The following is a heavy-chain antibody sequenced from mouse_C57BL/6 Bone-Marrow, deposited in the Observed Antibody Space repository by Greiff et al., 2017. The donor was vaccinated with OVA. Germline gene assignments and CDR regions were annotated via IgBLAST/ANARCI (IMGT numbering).Heavy chain of an antibody. D-gene: IGHD1-1*01. Sequence: DVKLVESEGGLVQPGSSMKLSCTASGFTFSDYYMAWVRQVPEKGLEWVANINYDGSSTYYLDSLKSRFIISRDNAKNILYLQMSSLKSEDTATYYCARDRINYYGSSFWYFDVWGTGTTVTVSS. CDR3: ARDRINYYGSSFWYFDV. J-gene: IGHJ1*03. V-gene: IGHV5-16*01. CDR1: GFTFSDYY. CDR2: INYDGSST.